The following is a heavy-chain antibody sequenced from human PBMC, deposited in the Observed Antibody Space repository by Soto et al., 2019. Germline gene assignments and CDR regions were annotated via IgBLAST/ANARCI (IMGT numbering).Heavy chain of an antibody. CDR2: ISYSGST. D-gene: IGHD5-18*01. Sequence: SETLSLTCTVSVGSFSSGSYYWNWFRQPPGKRLEWIGYISYSGSTNYNPSLKSRVTISVDTSKNQFSLNLTSVTAADTAVYYCARESYRGYSYGSFDFWGQGSLVTVSS. J-gene: IGHJ4*02. CDR3: ARESYRGYSYGSFDF. CDR1: VGSFSSGSYY. V-gene: IGHV4-61*01.